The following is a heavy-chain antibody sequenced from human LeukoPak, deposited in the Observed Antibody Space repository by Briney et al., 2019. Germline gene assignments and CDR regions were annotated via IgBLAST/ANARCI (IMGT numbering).Heavy chain of an antibody. CDR3: AKISSSAEPNFDY. V-gene: IGHV3-30*02. CDR2: IRYDGTNK. J-gene: IGHJ4*02. Sequence: GGSLRLSCAASGFTFSSYGMHWVRQAPGKGLEGVAFIRYDGTNKYYEDSVKGRFAISRDNSKITLSMKMNSLRPEDTALYFCAKISSSAEPNFDYWGQGTLLTVSS. D-gene: IGHD1-14*01. CDR1: GFTFSSYG.